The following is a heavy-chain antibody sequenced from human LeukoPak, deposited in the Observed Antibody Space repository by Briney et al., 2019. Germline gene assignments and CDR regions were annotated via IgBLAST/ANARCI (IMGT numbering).Heavy chain of an antibody. CDR2: ISVSGDKT. CDR1: GFTFSSFA. CDR3: AKGPGSRRYLY. D-gene: IGHD6-25*01. Sequence: GESLRLSCAASGFTFSSFALSWVRQAPGKGLEWVSSISVSGDKTYYADIVKGRFTISRDNFKSTLYLQMISLRAEDTAVYYCAKGPGSRRYLYWGQGTPVTVSS. J-gene: IGHJ4*02. V-gene: IGHV3-23*01.